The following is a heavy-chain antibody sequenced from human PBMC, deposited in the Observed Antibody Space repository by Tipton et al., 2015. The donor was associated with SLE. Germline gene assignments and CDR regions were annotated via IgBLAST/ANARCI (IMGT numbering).Heavy chain of an antibody. Sequence: TLSLTCTVSGGSISGYYWSWVRQPPGQGLEWIGYIHYRGSTNYNPSLKSRVTISLDTSENQFSLKLSSVTAADTAVYYCAGDRYCGAGSCFDWYFDLWGRGTLVTVSS. D-gene: IGHD2-15*01. CDR2: IHYRGST. CDR1: GGSISGYY. V-gene: IGHV4-59*01. CDR3: AGDRYCGAGSCFDWYFDL. J-gene: IGHJ2*01.